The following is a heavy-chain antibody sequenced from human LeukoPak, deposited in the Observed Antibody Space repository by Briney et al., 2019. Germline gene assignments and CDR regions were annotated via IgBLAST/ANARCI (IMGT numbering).Heavy chain of an antibody. J-gene: IGHJ4*02. D-gene: IGHD2-21*01. CDR3: ARARDGLFDY. Sequence: GGSLRLSCAASGFTFSNYVMSWVRQAPGKGLEWVANIKQDGSVKYYVGSVKGRFTISRDNAKNSLYLQMNSLGAEDTAVYYCARARDGLFDYWGQGTLVTVSS. CDR1: GFTFSNYV. CDR2: IKQDGSVK. V-gene: IGHV3-7*01.